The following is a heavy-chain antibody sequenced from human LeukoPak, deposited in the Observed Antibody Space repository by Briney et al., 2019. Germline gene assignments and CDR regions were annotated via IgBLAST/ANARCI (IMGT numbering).Heavy chain of an antibody. J-gene: IGHJ4*02. CDR1: GFSFSTYA. Sequence: GGSLRLSCAASGFSFSTYAINWVRQAPGKGLEWVSVISDSGGFTFYADSVKGRFTISRDNSMNTLYLQMNSLRADDTAVYFCATEYYGAYNFWGQGTLVTVSS. CDR2: ISDSGGFT. CDR3: ATEYYGAYNF. V-gene: IGHV3-23*01. D-gene: IGHD4-17*01.